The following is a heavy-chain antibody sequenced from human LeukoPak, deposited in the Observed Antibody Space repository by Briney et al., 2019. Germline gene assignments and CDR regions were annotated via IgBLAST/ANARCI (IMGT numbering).Heavy chain of an antibody. CDR1: GFTFSSYW. D-gene: IGHD3-10*01. J-gene: IGHJ6*04. V-gene: IGHV3-7*03. CDR3: ARVYVGRVIMVPYYDYGMDV. Sequence: GGSLRLSCAASGFTFSSYWMSWVRQAPGKGLEWVANIKQDGSEKYYVDSVKGRFTISRDNAKNSLYLQMNSLRAEDTAVYYCARVYVGRVIMVPYYDYGMDVWGKGTTVTVSS. CDR2: IKQDGSEK.